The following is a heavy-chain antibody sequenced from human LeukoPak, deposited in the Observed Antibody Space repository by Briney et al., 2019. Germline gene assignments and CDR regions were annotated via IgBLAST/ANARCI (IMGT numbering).Heavy chain of an antibody. CDR1: GGSISSGGYS. Sequence: SETLSLTCAVSGGSISSGGYSWSWIRQPPGKGLEWIGYIYHSGSTYYSPSLKSRVTISVDRSKNQFSLKLSSVTAADTAVYYCARAPREHYYDSSGYLYYYYGMDVWGQGTTVTVSS. J-gene: IGHJ6*02. V-gene: IGHV4-30-2*01. CDR3: ARAPREHYYDSSGYLYYYYGMDV. D-gene: IGHD3-22*01. CDR2: IYHSGST.